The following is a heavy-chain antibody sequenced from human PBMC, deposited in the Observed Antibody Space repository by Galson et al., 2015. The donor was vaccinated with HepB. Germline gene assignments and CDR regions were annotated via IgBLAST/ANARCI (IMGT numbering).Heavy chain of an antibody. Sequence: SLRLSCAASGFTFSSYAMSWVRQAPGKGLEWVSAISGSGGSTYYADSVKGRFIISRDNSKNTLYLQMSSLRADDTAVYYCAKGRGSSGWYLYDYWGQGTLVTVSS. CDR2: ISGSGGST. J-gene: IGHJ4*02. CDR1: GFTFSSYA. V-gene: IGHV3-23*01. D-gene: IGHD6-19*01. CDR3: AKGRGSSGWYLYDY.